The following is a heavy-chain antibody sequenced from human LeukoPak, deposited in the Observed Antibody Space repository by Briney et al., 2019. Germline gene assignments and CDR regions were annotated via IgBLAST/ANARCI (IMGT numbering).Heavy chain of an antibody. CDR2: IYYSGST. D-gene: IGHD1-26*01. Sequence: SETLSLTCTVSGGSISSYYWSWIRQPPGKGLEWNGYIYYSGSTNYNPSLKSRVTISVDTSKNQFSLKLSSVTAADTAVYYCARLVGATGDYFDYWGQGTLVTVS. V-gene: IGHV4-59*08. CDR3: ARLVGATGDYFDY. CDR1: GGSISSYY. J-gene: IGHJ4*02.